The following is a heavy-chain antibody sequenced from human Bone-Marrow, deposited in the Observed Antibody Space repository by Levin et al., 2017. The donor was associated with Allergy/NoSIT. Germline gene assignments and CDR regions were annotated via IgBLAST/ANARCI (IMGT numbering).Heavy chain of an antibody. D-gene: IGHD1-26*01. Sequence: ASETLSLTCAVSGGSISSGGYSWSWIRQPPGKGLEWIGYIYHSGSTYYNPSLKSRVTISVDRSKNQFSLKLSSVTAADTAVYYCARGEGGIPPDYWGQGTLVTVSS. CDR2: IYHSGST. V-gene: IGHV4-30-2*01. CDR3: ARGEGGIPPDY. J-gene: IGHJ4*02. CDR1: GGSISSGGYS.